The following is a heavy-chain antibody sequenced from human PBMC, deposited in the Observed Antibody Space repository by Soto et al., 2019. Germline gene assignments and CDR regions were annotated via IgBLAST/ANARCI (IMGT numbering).Heavy chain of an antibody. J-gene: IGHJ4*02. V-gene: IGHV3-21*01. Sequence: GGSLRLSCASSGFTFISYSMNWVRQAPGKGLEWVSSISSSSSYIYYADSVKGRFTISRDNAKNSLYLQMNSLRAEDTAVYYCAREPGYCSSTSCYTGFDYWGQGTLVTVSS. D-gene: IGHD2-2*02. CDR3: AREPGYCSSTSCYTGFDY. CDR1: GFTFISYS. CDR2: ISSSSSYI.